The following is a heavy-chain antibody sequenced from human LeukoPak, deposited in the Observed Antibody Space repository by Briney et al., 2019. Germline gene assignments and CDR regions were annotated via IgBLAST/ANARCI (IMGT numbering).Heavy chain of an antibody. Sequence: SETLSLTRTVSGGSISSGDYYWSWIRQPPGKGLEWIGYIYYSGSTYYNPSLKSRVTISVDTSKNQFSLKLSSVTAADTAVYYCARARRPIVVVPAGRYYFDYWGQGTLVTVSS. J-gene: IGHJ4*02. D-gene: IGHD2-2*01. V-gene: IGHV4-30-4*01. CDR3: ARARRPIVVVPAGRYYFDY. CDR2: IYYSGST. CDR1: GGSISSGDYY.